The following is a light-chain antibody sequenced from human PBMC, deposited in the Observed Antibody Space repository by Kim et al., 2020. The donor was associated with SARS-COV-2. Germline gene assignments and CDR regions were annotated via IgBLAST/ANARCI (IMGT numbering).Light chain of an antibody. J-gene: IGKJ1*01. V-gene: IGKV3-15*01. CDR3: QQYNIWPPWT. Sequence: EIVMTQSPATLSVSPGERATLSCRASQSVSSNLARYQQKPGQAPRLLIYGASTRATGIPARFSGSGSGTEFTLTISSLQSEDFAVYYCQQYNIWPPWTFGQGTKVDSK. CDR1: QSVSSN. CDR2: GAS.